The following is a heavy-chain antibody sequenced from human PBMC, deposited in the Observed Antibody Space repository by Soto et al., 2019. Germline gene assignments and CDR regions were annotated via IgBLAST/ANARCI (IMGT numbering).Heavy chain of an antibody. J-gene: IGHJ4*02. V-gene: IGHV3-23*01. CDR1: GFTFSNYA. Sequence: EVQLLESGGGLVQPGGSLRLSCAASGFTFSNYAMSWVRQAPGKGLEWVSDISAGGGYTYYADSVKGRFTLSGDNSKNTLYLQMNSLRAEDTAVYYCAQSSSVWSNFHYWGQGTLVTVSS. CDR3: AQSSSVWSNFHY. CDR2: ISAGGGYT. D-gene: IGHD6-19*01.